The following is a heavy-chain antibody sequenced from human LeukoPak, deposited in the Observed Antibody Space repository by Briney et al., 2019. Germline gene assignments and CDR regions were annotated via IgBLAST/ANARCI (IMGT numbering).Heavy chain of an antibody. D-gene: IGHD6-19*01. CDR1: GGSMSSSSY. CDR3: ATHIVSVAYTHEMAVAGWFNP. V-gene: IGHV4-39*01. Sequence: SETLSLTCTVSGGSMSSSSYWGWIRQPPGKGLEWIGSIYYTGNTYYNPSLKSRATISVDTSNNQFSLRLSSVTAADTAVYYCATHIVSVAYTHEMAVAGWFNPWGQGTLVTVSS. CDR2: IYYTGNT. J-gene: IGHJ5*02.